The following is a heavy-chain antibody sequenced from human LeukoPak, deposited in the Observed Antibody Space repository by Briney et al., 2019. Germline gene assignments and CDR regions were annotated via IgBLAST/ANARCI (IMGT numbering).Heavy chain of an antibody. CDR2: IYHSGST. J-gene: IGHJ4*02. CDR1: GYSISSGYY. V-gene: IGHV4-38-2*02. Sequence: PSETLSLTCTVSGYSISSGYYWGWIRQPPGKGLEWIGRIYHSGSTYYNPSLKSRVTISVDTSKNQFSLKLSSVTAADTAVYYCARKGRGYSYGTIDYWGQGTLVTVSS. CDR3: ARKGRGYSYGTIDY. D-gene: IGHD5-18*01.